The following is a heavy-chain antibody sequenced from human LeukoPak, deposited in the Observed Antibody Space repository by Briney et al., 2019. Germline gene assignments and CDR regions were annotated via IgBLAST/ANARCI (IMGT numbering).Heavy chain of an antibody. J-gene: IGHJ4*02. CDR3: AKGLSSGWSYFDY. D-gene: IGHD6-19*01. CDR1: GFTFDDYA. V-gene: IGHV3-9*01. CDR2: ISWNSGSI. Sequence: PGGSLRLSCAASGFTFDDYAMHWVRQAPGKGLEWVSGISWNSGSIGYADSVKGRFTISRDNAKNSLYLQMNSLRAEDTALYYCAKGLSSGWSYFDYWGQGTLVTVSP.